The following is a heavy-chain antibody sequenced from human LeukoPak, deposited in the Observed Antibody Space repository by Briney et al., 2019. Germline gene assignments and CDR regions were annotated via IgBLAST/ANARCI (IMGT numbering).Heavy chain of an antibody. V-gene: IGHV3-30-3*01. CDR2: ISFDEINK. CDR1: GFTFSNYA. Sequence: GGSLRLSCAASGFTFSNYAMHWVRQAPRKGLEWVAVISFDEINKNYADSVKGRFTISRDNSENTVYLQMNSLRAEDTAVYYCARSTSWYYLGYDYWGQGTLSPSPQ. D-gene: IGHD6-13*01. J-gene: IGHJ4*02. CDR3: ARSTSWYYLGYDY.